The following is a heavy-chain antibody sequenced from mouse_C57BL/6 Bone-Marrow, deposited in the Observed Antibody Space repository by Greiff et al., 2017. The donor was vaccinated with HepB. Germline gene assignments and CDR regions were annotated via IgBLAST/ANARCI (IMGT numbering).Heavy chain of an antibody. CDR2: IDPENGDT. J-gene: IGHJ3*01. V-gene: IGHV14-4*01. CDR1: GFNIKDDY. CDR3: TTEAVLAY. Sequence: VHVKQSGAELVRPGASVKLSCTASGFNIKDDYMHWVKQRPEQGLEWIGWIDPENGDTEYASKFQGKATITADTSSNTSYLQLSSLTSEDTAVYYCTTEAVLAYWGQGTLVTVSA.